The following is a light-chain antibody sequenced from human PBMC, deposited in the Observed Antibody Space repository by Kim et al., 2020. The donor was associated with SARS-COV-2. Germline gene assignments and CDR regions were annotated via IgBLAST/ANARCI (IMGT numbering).Light chain of an antibody. Sequence: QSALTQPASVSGSPGQSITISCTGTSSDVGGYDYVSWYQQHPGKAPKLMIFDVNKRPSGVSNRFSGSKSGNTASLTISGLQAEDEADYYCSSYTSSSTPEFGGGTQLTVL. V-gene: IGLV2-14*01. CDR2: DVN. CDR3: SSYTSSSTPE. J-gene: IGLJ2*01. CDR1: SSDVGGYDY.